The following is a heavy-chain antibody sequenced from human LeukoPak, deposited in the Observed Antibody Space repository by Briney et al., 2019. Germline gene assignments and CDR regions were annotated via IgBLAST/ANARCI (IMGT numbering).Heavy chain of an antibody. CDR3: ASLGDAYTMFDY. D-gene: IGHD5-24*01. CDR2: INWNGGST. J-gene: IGHJ4*02. V-gene: IGHV3-20*04. CDR1: GLSFDDYG. Sequence: GGSLRLSCAASGLSFDDYGMSWVRQAPGKGLEWVSGINWNGGSTLYADSVKGRFTISRDNAKNSLYLQMKSLRAEDTALFYCASLGDAYTMFDYWGQGTLVTVSS.